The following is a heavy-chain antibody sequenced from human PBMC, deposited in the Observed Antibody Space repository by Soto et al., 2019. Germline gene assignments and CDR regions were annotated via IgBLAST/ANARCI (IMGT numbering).Heavy chain of an antibody. Sequence: EVQLVESGGGLVQPGGSLRLSCAASGFTFSDHYMDWVRQAPGKGLEWVGRTRNKANSYTTEYAASVKGRFTISRYDSKNSLYLQLNSMKTEDTAVYYCARVSGYYYDSSGTFDYCGQGTLVTVSS. CDR2: TRNKANSYTT. J-gene: IGHJ4*02. V-gene: IGHV3-72*01. CDR1: GFTFSDHY. CDR3: ARVSGYYYDSSGTFDY. D-gene: IGHD3-22*01.